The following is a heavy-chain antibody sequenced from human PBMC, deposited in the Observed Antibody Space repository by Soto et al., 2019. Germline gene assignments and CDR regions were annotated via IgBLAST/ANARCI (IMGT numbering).Heavy chain of an antibody. CDR3: ARDTPPSIAVAGLDDDWFDP. J-gene: IGHJ5*02. CDR1: GFTFSSYA. V-gene: IGHV3-30-3*01. D-gene: IGHD6-19*01. Sequence: GGSLRLSCAASGFTFSSYAMHWVRQAPGKGLEWVAVISYDGSNKYYADSVKGRFTISRDNSKNTLYLQMNSLRAEDTAVYYCARDTPPSIAVAGLDDDWFDPWGQGTLVTVSS. CDR2: ISYDGSNK.